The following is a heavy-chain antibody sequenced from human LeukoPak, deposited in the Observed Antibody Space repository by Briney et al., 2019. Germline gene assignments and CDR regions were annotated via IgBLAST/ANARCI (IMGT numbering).Heavy chain of an antibody. V-gene: IGHV4-34*01. CDR2: INHSGST. CDR1: GGSFSGYY. J-gene: IGHJ4*02. D-gene: IGHD4-23*01. CDR3: ARGHLHGGNLYYFDY. Sequence: TETLSLTCAVYGGSFSGYYWSWIRQPPGKGLEWIGEINHSGSTNYNPSLKSRVTISVDTSKNQFSLKLSSVTAADTAVYYCARGHLHGGNLYYFDYWGQGTLVTVSS.